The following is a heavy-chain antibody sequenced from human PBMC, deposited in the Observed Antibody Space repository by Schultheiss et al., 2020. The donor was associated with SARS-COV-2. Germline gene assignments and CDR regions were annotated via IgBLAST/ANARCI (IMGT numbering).Heavy chain of an antibody. Sequence: ASVKVSCKASGGTFSSYAISWVRQAPGQGLEWMGWMNPNSGNTGYAQKFQGRVTMTRNTSISTAYMELSSLRSEDTAVYYCARVATGYCSGGSCLNYYGMDVWGQGTTVTVSS. V-gene: IGHV1-8*02. CDR2: MNPNSGNT. CDR3: ARVATGYCSGGSCLNYYGMDV. D-gene: IGHD2-15*01. CDR1: GGTFSSYA. J-gene: IGHJ6*02.